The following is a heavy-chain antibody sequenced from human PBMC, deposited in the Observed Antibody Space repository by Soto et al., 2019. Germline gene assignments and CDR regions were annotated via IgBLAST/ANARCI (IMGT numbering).Heavy chain of an antibody. V-gene: IGHV3-23*01. D-gene: IGHD3-16*01. CDR1: XFTXSSYA. CDR2: INNSGGST. Sequence: GGSLRLSCGAXXFTXSSYAXXXXXXXLGTGPEWVSNINNSGGSTYYADSVKGRFTISRDNSRNALYLQMSSLRAEDTAVYYCAKGWGPTRYDSMDVWGKGTTVTVS. CDR3: AKGWGPTRYDSMDV. J-gene: IGHJ6*03.